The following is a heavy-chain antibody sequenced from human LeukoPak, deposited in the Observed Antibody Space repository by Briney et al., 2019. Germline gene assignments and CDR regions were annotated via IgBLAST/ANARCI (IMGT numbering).Heavy chain of an antibody. CDR2: IYYSGST. V-gene: IGHV4-30-4*01. Sequence: PSETLSLTCTVSGGSISSGDYYWSWIRQPPGKGLEWIGYIYYSGSTYYNPSLKSRVTISVDTSKNQFSLKLSSVTAADTAVYYCARRRGYSYGPRPFDYWGQGTLVTVSS. J-gene: IGHJ4*02. CDR3: ARRRGYSYGPRPFDY. CDR1: GGSISSGDYY. D-gene: IGHD5-18*01.